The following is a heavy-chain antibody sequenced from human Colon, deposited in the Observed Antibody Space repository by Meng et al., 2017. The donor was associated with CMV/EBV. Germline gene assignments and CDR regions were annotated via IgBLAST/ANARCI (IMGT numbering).Heavy chain of an antibody. CDR3: ARGYCTGGRCHYLDF. J-gene: IGHJ4*02. D-gene: IGHD2-15*01. CDR1: GFTVSSNF. CDR2: IHGVSTS. Sequence: VQLVESGGGLIQPGGSLRLSWVASGFTVSSNFMSWVRQAPGKGLEWVSVIHGVSTSYYADSVNGRFTISRDNSENTLYLQMNSLRADDTAVYYCARGYCTGGRCHYLDFWGQGTLVTVSS. V-gene: IGHV3-53*01.